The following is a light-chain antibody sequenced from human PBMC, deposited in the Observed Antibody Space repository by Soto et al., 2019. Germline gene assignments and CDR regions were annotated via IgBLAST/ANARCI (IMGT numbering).Light chain of an antibody. Sequence: DIVLTQSPGTLSLSPGERATLSCRASQIISSTYLGWYQQKPGQAPRLLIYGASSRATGIPDRISGSGSGTDFTLTISRLEPEDFAVYYCQHYGTSLYTFGQGTQLEIK. V-gene: IGKV3-20*01. CDR1: QIISSTY. CDR2: GAS. CDR3: QHYGTSLYT. J-gene: IGKJ2*01.